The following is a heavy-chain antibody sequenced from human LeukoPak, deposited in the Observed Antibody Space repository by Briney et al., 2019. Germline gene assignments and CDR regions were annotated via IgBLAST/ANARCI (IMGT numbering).Heavy chain of an antibody. Sequence: PSETLSLTCTVSGGSISSSRYYWGWIRQPPGKGLEWIGSFYYSGSTYYNPSLKSRVTISVDTSKNQFSLNLSSVTAADTAVYYCVYYGSDSHYNTPFDYWGQGTLVAVSS. CDR2: FYYSGST. CDR1: GGSISSSRYY. J-gene: IGHJ4*02. V-gene: IGHV4-39*07. D-gene: IGHD3-10*01. CDR3: VYYGSDSHYNTPFDY.